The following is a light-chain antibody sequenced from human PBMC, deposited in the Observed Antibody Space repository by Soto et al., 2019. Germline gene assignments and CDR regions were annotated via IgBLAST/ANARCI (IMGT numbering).Light chain of an antibody. CDR3: HQYGRSPRT. CDR1: QSVSSNY. CDR2: DAS. Sequence: EIVLTQSPGTLSLSPMEIATLAFMASQSVSSNYLAWYQLKPGQAPRLLIYDASTRATGIPDRVSGSGSGTDFTLTISRLEPEDFAVYSCHQYGRSPRTFGQGTRLEIK. J-gene: IGKJ5*01. V-gene: IGKV3-20*01.